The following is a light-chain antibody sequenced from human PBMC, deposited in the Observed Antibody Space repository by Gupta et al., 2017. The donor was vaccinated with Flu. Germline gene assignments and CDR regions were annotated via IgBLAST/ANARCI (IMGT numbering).Light chain of an antibody. CDR1: NLGEKY. J-gene: IGLJ1*01. V-gene: IGLV3-1*01. Sequence: SPGHTASITCSGDNLGEKYAHCDQQKPGQSPLLVIYQDNKRPSGIPERFSGSNSGNTATLTISGTQALDEADYFCQAWDSSTFVFGTGTKVAVL. CDR3: QAWDSSTFV. CDR2: QDN.